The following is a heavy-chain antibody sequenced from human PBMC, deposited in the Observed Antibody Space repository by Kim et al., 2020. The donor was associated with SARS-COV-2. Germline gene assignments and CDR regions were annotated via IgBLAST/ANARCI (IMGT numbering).Heavy chain of an antibody. J-gene: IGHJ5*02. CDR2: INHSGST. V-gene: IGHV4-34*01. CDR1: GGSFSGYY. Sequence: SETLSLTCAVYGGSFSGYYWSWIRQPPGKGLEWIGEINHSGSTNYNPSLKSRVTISVDTSKNQFSLKLSSVTAADTAVYYCARGGVDYGGNVPWHSNWFDPWGQGTLVTVSS. CDR3: ARGGVDYGGNVPWHSNWFDP. D-gene: IGHD4-17*01.